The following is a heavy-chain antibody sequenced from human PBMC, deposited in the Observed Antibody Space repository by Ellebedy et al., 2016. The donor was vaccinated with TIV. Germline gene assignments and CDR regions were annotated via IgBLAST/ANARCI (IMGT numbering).Heavy chain of an antibody. CDR2: FYNSGST. Sequence: SETLSLTCTVSGGSISSSSYYRSWIRQPPGRGLEWIGYFYNSGSTHYYNPSLKSRVTISVDTSKNEFSLKLSSVTAADTAVYYCARLGPMEFDYWGQGALVTVSS. D-gene: IGHD7-27*01. V-gene: IGHV4-61*05. CDR1: GGSISSSSYY. CDR3: ARLGPMEFDY. J-gene: IGHJ4*02.